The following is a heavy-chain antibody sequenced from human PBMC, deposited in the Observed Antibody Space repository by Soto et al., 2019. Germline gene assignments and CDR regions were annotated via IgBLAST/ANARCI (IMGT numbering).Heavy chain of an antibody. V-gene: IGHV4-34*01. J-gene: IGHJ6*02. CDR1: GGSFSGYY. D-gene: IGHD5-18*01. CDR2: INHSGST. CDR3: ARGRIQLWLAAPYYYYGMDV. Sequence: SETLSLTGAVYGGSFSGYYWSWIRQPPGKGLEWIGEINHSGSTNYNPSLKSRVTISVDTSKNQFSLKLSSVTAADTAVYYCARGRIQLWLAAPYYYYGMDVWGQGTTVTVSS.